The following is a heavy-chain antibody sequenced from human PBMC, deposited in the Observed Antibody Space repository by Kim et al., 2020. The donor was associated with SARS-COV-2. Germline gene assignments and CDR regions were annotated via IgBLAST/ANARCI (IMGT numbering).Heavy chain of an antibody. Sequence: GGSLRLSCAASGFTFSSYGMHWVRQAPGKGLEWVAVISYDGSNKYYADSVKGRFTISRDNSKNTLYLQMNSLRAEDTAVYYCVGSREAYYGMDVWGQGT. D-gene: IGHD3-10*01. CDR3: VGSREAYYGMDV. CDR1: GFTFSSYG. CDR2: ISYDGSNK. V-gene: IGHV3-30*03. J-gene: IGHJ6*02.